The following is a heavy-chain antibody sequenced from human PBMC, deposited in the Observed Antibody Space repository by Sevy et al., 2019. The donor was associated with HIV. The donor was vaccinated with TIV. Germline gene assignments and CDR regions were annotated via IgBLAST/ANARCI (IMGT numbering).Heavy chain of an antibody. D-gene: IGHD2-21*01. CDR2: ISSVNTYT. V-gene: IGHV3-11*06. J-gene: IGHJ4*02. Sequence: GGSLRLSCAASGLIFSDYYMGWVRQAPGKGLEWVADISSVNTYTNYADSVKGRFTISRDNAKKSLYLQMNTLRAEDTAVYYCARLRVIASAPYYFDYWGQGALVTVSS. CDR1: GLIFSDYY. CDR3: ARLRVIASAPYYFDY.